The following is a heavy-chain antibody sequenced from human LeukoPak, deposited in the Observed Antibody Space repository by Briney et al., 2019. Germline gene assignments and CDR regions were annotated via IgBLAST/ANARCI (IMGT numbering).Heavy chain of an antibody. CDR1: GFTVSNNY. Sequence: PGGSLRLSCAASGFTVSNNYMSWVRQAPGKGLEWVAVIWYDGSNKYYADSVKGRFTISRDNSKNTLYLQMNSLRAEDTAVYYCARDLELGTFDYWGQGTLVTVSS. CDR2: IWYDGSNK. J-gene: IGHJ4*02. V-gene: IGHV3-33*08. CDR3: ARDLELGTFDY. D-gene: IGHD7-27*01.